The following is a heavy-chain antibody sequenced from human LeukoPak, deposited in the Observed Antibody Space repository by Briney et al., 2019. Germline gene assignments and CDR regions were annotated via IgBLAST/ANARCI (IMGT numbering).Heavy chain of an antibody. V-gene: IGHV4-38-2*02. CDR3: ARVLHAPYLIDS. J-gene: IGHJ4*02. Sequence: PSETLSLTCTVSDSSITSTYYWAWFRQPPGKGLEWIATVFRLQTVRTFNNPPLESRVTVSLDPSQNQFSLNLTSVTAADTALYFCARVLHAPYLIDSWGQGTLVTVSS. CDR2: VFRLQTVRT. CDR1: DSSITSTYY. D-gene: IGHD2-8*01.